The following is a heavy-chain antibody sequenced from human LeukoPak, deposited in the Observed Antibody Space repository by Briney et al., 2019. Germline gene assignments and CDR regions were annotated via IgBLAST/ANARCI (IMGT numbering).Heavy chain of an antibody. D-gene: IGHD4-17*01. Sequence: GGSLRLSCAASEFTFGEYALSWVRQTPVKGLEWVSTISGPGTSTYYADSVKGRFTISRDNSKNTLSLQMNSLRAEDTAVYYCARDPNGDYIGAFDFRGQGTMVTVSS. CDR3: ARDPNGDYIGAFDF. CDR1: EFTFGEYA. J-gene: IGHJ3*01. CDR2: ISGPGTST. V-gene: IGHV3-23*01.